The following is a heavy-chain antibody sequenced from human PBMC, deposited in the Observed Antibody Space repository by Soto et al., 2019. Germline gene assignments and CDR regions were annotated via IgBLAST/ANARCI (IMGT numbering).Heavy chain of an antibody. D-gene: IGHD3-9*01. J-gene: IGHJ3*01. Sequence: QVQLVQSGAEVRKPGASVNISCRASGFSFSDNLINWVRQAPGQSLEWMGWINPDNGNTSYSQTFQGRVTISRHSSASIAYVEVSDLTSEDTAVYYCARDRLAVGPRANDAFDVWGQGTMVTGAS. CDR1: GFSFSDNL. V-gene: IGHV1-3*01. CDR3: ARDRLAVGPRANDAFDV. CDR2: INPDNGNT.